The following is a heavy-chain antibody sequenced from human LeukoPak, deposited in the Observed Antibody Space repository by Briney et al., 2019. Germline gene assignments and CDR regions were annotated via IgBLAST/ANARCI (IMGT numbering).Heavy chain of an antibody. CDR1: GFTFSSYS. V-gene: IGHV3-21*01. CDR3: ARVRGSSWYSG. J-gene: IGHJ4*02. Sequence: GGSLRLSCAASGFTFSSYSMNWVRQAPGKGLEWVSSISSSSSYIYYADSVKGRFTISRDNAKNSLYLQMNSLRAEDTAVYYCARVRGSSWYSGWGQGTLVTVPS. D-gene: IGHD6-13*01. CDR2: ISSSSSYI.